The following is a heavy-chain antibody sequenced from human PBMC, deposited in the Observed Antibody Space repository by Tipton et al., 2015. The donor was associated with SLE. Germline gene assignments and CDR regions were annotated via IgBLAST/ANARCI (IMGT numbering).Heavy chain of an antibody. J-gene: IGHJ4*02. V-gene: IGHV4-59*11. CDR2: IYYSGST. D-gene: IGHD3-3*01. Sequence: TLSLTCTVSGGSISSHYWSWIRQPPGKGLEWIGYIYYSGSTNYNPSLKSRVTISVDTSKNQFSLKLSSVTAADTAVYCYAMSGTPWYFDYWGQGTLVTVSS. CDR3: AMSGTPWYFDY. CDR1: GGSISSHY.